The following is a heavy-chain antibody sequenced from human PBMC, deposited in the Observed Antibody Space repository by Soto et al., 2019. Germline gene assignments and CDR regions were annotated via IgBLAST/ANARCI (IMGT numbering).Heavy chain of an antibody. J-gene: IGHJ6*01. CDR2: ISPNSGGT. D-gene: IGHD6-6*01. CDR1: GYTFTGYY. V-gene: IGHV1-2*02. CDR3: ARDRFPFSSSSCQYDYRMDV. Sequence: ASVKVSCKASGYTFTGYYMHWVRQAPGQGLEWMGWISPNSGGTNFAHKFQGRVTMTTDTSINTAYMELSRLTYDDKAVYYCARDRFPFSSSSCQYDYRMDVWG.